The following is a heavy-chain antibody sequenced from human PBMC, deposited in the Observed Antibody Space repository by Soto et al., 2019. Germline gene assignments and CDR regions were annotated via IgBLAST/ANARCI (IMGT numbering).Heavy chain of an antibody. CDR1: GYTFTSYG. D-gene: IGHD1-26*01. Sequence: ASVQVSCKASGYTFTSYGISCVRQAPGQGLEWMGWISAYNGNTNYAQKLQGRVTTTTDTSTSTAYVGLRNLKSDDTVVYCYARDLGGSYYAPIEFWGQGTLVTV. J-gene: IGHJ4*02. CDR3: ARDLGGSYYAPIEF. V-gene: IGHV1-18*01. CDR2: ISAYNGNT.